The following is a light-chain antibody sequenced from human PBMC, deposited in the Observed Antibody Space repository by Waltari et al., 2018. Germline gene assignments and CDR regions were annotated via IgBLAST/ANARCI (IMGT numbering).Light chain of an antibody. CDR1: ALPKQY. V-gene: IGLV3-25*03. Sequence: SYELTQPPSVSVSPGQTARITCSGDALPKQYTYWYQQKPGQAPVVVIYKDSERPSGIPGRFSGSSSGTTVTLIISGVQAEDEADYYCQSADSSGTHLYVVFGGGTKLTVL. CDR2: KDS. CDR3: QSADSSGTHLYVV. J-gene: IGLJ2*01.